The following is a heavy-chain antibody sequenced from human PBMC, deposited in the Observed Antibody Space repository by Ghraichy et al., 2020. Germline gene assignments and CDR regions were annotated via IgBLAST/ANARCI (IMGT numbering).Heavy chain of an antibody. CDR1: GFMFSSYW. Sequence: GESLNISCAASGFMFSSYWVTWVRQAPGKGLEWVANVKPDGGEKNYVGSVKGRFTISRDNAKKSLYLQMNSLRAEDTAVYYCAKCRGTTWNDALDVWGQGTRVTVS. CDR3: AKCRGTTWNDALDV. V-gene: IGHV3-7*01. J-gene: IGHJ3*01. CDR2: VKPDGGEK. D-gene: IGHD1-1*01.